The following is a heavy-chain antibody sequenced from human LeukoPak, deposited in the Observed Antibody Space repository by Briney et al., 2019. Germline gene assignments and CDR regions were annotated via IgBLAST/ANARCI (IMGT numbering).Heavy chain of an antibody. V-gene: IGHV4-59*01. Sequence: SETLSLTCTVSGGSISTYYWSWIRQPPGKGLEWIGYIYYSGNTNNNPSLKSRVTISVDTSKNQFSLKVNSVTAADTAVYYCARVGLQYAFDIWGQGTMATVSS. CDR1: GGSISTYY. CDR3: ARVGLQYAFDI. J-gene: IGHJ3*02. CDR2: IYYSGNT. D-gene: IGHD4-11*01.